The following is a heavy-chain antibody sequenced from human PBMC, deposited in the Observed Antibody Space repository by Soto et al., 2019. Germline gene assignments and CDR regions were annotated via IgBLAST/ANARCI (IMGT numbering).Heavy chain of an antibody. V-gene: IGHV1-18*01. J-gene: IGHJ6*02. CDR3: ARVSIVATTNYYYYGMDV. CDR1: GYTFTSYG. D-gene: IGHD5-12*01. CDR2: ISAYNGNT. Sequence: ASVKVSCKASGYTFTSYGISWVRQAPGQGLEWMGWISAYNGNTNYAQKLQGRVTMTTDTSTSTAYMELRILRSDDTAVYYCARVSIVATTNYYYYGMDVWGQGTTVTVSS.